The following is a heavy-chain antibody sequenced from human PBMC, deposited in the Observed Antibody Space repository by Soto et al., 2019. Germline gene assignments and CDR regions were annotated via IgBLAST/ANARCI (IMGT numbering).Heavy chain of an antibody. CDR2: IKSDGTTT. J-gene: IGHJ4*02. CDR3: ARESVLRGVYGDVRDY. CDR1: GFTFSNYW. Sequence: PGGSLRLSCAASGFTFSNYWMYWVRQAPGEGLMWVSRIKSDGTTTNYADSVKGRFTISRDDAKNTVYLQMNSLRAEDTAVYYCARESVLRGVYGDVRDYWGRG. V-gene: IGHV3-74*01. D-gene: IGHD4-17*01.